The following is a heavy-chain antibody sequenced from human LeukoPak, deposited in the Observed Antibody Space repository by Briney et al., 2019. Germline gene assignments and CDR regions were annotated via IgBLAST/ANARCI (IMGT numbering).Heavy chain of an antibody. CDR3: TADTPSSSAQAFDY. CDR2: IKRKSDGETA. D-gene: IGHD6-19*01. CDR1: GFTFSDVW. V-gene: IGHV3-15*07. J-gene: IGHJ4*02. Sequence: GGSLRLSCAASGFTFSDVWMNWVRQAPGMGLEWVGRIKRKSDGETADYAAPVKGRFTISRDDSKNTLFLQMNNLKTEDTAMYYCTADTPSSSAQAFDYWGQGTLVTVSS.